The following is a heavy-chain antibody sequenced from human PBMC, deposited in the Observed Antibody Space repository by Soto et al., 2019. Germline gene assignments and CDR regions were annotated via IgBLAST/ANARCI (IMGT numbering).Heavy chain of an antibody. Sequence: QVQLVQSGAEVKKPGASVKISCKASGYTFSTYYIHWVREAPGQGLEWMGIINPSGGRTMYAQKSQGRVTVTGDTSTCTVYMELSTLKSDDTAVDYCARMDSSYCFGMDVWGQGTTVTVSS. V-gene: IGHV1-46*01. J-gene: IGHJ6*02. CDR1: GYTFSTYY. CDR3: ARMDSSYCFGMDV. CDR2: INPSGGRT.